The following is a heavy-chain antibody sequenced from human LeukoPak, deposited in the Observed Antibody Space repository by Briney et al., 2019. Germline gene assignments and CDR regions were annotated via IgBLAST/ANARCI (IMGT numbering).Heavy chain of an antibody. CDR1: GFTFQSFD. CDR3: ARGMSGYSSYDL. J-gene: IGHJ4*02. V-gene: IGHV3-66*01. D-gene: IGHD5-12*01. Sequence: GGSLRLSCEASGFTFQSFDMTWIRQAPGKGLEWVSVLYYGGNTYYADSVRGRFTVSSDSPRNTLNLQMNSLRAEDTAVYYCARGMSGYSSYDLWGQGTLVTVSS. CDR2: LYYGGNT.